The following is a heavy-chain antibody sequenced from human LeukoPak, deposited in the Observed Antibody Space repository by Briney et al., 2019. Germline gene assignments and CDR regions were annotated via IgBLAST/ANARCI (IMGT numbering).Heavy chain of an antibody. Sequence: SETLSLTCTVSGGSISSYYWSWIRQPRGKGLEWIGYIYYSGSTNYNPSLKSRVTMSVDTSKNQFSLKLSSVTAADTAMYYCAREVADYGGYYYYHYMDVWGKGTTVTISS. CDR1: GGSISSYY. V-gene: IGHV4-59*12. CDR3: AREVADYGGYYYYHYMDV. D-gene: IGHD4-23*01. CDR2: IYYSGST. J-gene: IGHJ6*03.